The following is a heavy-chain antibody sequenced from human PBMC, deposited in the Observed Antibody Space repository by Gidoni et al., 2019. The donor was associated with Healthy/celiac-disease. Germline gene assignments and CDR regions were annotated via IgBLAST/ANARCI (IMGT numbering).Heavy chain of an antibody. J-gene: IGHJ3*02. CDR3: ARVPEGVGDAFDI. CDR2: IYHSGST. V-gene: IGHV4-30-2*01. D-gene: IGHD1-26*01. Sequence: CSWIRQPPGKGLEWIGYIYHSGSTYYNPSLKSRVTISVDRSKNQFSLKLSSVTAADTAVYYCARVPEGVGDAFDIWGQGTMVTVSS.